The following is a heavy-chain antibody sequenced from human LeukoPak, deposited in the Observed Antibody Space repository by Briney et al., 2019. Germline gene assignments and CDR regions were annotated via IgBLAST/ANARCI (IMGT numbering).Heavy chain of an antibody. CDR1: GYSISSGYY. CDR3: TRAGSASDY. V-gene: IGHV4-38-2*02. J-gene: IGHJ4*02. CDR2: IYHSGST. Sequence: PSETLSLTCTVSGYSISSGYYWGWIRQPPGKGLEWIGSIYHSGSTYYNPSLKSRVTISVDTSKDQFSLKLSSVTAADTAVYYCTRAGSASDYWGQGTLVTVSS.